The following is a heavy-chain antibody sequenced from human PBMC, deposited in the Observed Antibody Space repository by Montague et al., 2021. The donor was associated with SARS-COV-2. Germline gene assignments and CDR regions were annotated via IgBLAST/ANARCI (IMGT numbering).Heavy chain of an antibody. V-gene: IGHV6-1*01. CDR1: GDSVSSNTAA. D-gene: IGHD6-13*01. J-gene: IGHJ4*02. CDR3: ARVPRYSLSWSFDY. CDR2: TYYRSKWYY. Sequence: CAISGDSVSSNTAAWNWIRQSPSRGLEWLGRTYYRSKWYYDYAVSVKSRMTISPGTSKNQFSLQLSSVTPEDRAVYYCARVPRYSLSWSFDYWGQGTLVTVSS.